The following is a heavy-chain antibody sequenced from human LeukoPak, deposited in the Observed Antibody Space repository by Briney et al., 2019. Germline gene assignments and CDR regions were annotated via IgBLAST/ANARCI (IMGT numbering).Heavy chain of an antibody. CDR2: IYHSGST. CDR3: ARAVQVTTGGLFDY. CDR1: GGSISSSNW. Sequence: SETLSLTCAVSGGSISSSNWWSWVRQPPGKGLEWIGEIYHSGSTNYNPSLKSRVTISVDKSKNQFSLKLSSVTAADTAVYYCARAVQVTTGGLFDYWGQGTLVTVSS. V-gene: IGHV4-4*02. J-gene: IGHJ4*02. D-gene: IGHD4-17*01.